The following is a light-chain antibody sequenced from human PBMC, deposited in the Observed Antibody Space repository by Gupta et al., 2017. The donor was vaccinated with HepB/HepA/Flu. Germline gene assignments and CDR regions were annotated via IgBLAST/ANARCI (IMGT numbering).Light chain of an antibody. Sequence: SALTLPASVSGSPGQSITISCTGTSSDVGGYNYVSWYQQHHGTAPKLMIYDVSHRPSGVSNRFSGSKSGNTASLTISGLHAENETDYYCRSYTSNNTVLFGGGTKLTV. CDR3: RSYTSNNTVL. CDR1: SSDVGGYNY. J-gene: IGLJ3*02. CDR2: DVS. V-gene: IGLV2-14*01.